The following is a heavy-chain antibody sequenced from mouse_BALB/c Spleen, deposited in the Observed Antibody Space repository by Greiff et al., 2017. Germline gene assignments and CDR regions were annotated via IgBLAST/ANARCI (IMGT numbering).Heavy chain of an antibody. V-gene: IGHV5-17*02. D-gene: IGHD1-2*01. J-gene: IGHJ4*01. Sequence: EVQLVESGGGLVQPGGSRKLSCAASGFTFSSFGMHWVRQAPEKGLEWVAYISSGSSTIYYADTVKGRFTISRDNPKNTLFLQMTSLRSEDTAMYYCARVTTASYYYAMDYWGQGTSVTVSS. CDR2: ISSGSSTI. CDR1: GFTFSSFG. CDR3: ARVTTASYYYAMDY.